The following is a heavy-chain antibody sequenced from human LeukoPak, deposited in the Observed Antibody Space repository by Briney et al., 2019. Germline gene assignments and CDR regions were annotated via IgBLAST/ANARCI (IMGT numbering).Heavy chain of an antibody. D-gene: IGHD6-6*01. CDR1: GFTFSSFW. V-gene: IGHV3-7*01. CDR2: INGDGGVK. J-gene: IGHJ4*02. CDR3: ARDPRAAPHFDY. Sequence: GGSLRLSCAASGFTFSSFWMNWVRQAPGRGLEWVANINGDGGVKHYVDSVKGRFTISRDNARNSLFLRMDSLRAEDTAIYFCARDPRAAPHFDYWGQGTLVTVSS.